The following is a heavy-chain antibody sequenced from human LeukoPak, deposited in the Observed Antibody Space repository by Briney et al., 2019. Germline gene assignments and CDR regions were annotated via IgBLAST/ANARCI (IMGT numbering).Heavy chain of an antibody. D-gene: IGHD3-9*01. Sequence: SETLSLTCNVSGGSVGSGTYYWSWIRQPPGKGLEWIGYIYDSGNTNYNPSLKSRVTISLDKSKNQVSLRLNSVTAADTAVLYCARLTYRLGLYYFDSWGQGTPVTVSS. V-gene: IGHV4-61*01. CDR2: IYDSGNT. J-gene: IGHJ4*02. CDR1: GGSVGSGTYY. CDR3: ARLTYRLGLYYFDS.